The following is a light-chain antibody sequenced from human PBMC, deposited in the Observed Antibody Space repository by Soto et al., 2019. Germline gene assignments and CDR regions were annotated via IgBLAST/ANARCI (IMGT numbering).Light chain of an antibody. CDR1: SSDVGAYNY. CDR2: DVS. J-gene: IGLJ1*01. Sequence: QSALTQPASVSGSPGQSITISCTGTSSDVGAYNYDSWYQQYPGEAPKVIIYDVSHRPAGVSNRFSGSKSGNTASLTISGLQTQDEADYYCRSYTSGTTYVFGTGTKLTVL. CDR3: RSYTSGTTYV. V-gene: IGLV2-14*01.